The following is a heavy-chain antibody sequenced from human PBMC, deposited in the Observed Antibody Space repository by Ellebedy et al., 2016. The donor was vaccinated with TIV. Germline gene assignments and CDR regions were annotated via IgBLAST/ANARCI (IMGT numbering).Heavy chain of an antibody. CDR2: IGSGSSYI. Sequence: PGGSLRPSCAASGFTLSSYSTNWVCQAPGKGLEWVSSIGSGSSYIYYADSVKGRFSISRDNAKKSLYLQMNSLRAEDTAVYYCARVGLWEEPSGLVATDYYYYYGMDVWGQGTTVTVSS. CDR1: GFTLSSYS. CDR3: ARVGLWEEPSGLVATDYYYYYGMDV. J-gene: IGHJ6*02. D-gene: IGHD5-12*01. V-gene: IGHV3-21*01.